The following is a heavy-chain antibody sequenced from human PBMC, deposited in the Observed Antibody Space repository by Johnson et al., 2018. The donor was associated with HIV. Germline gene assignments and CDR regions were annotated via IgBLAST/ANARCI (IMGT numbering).Heavy chain of an antibody. Sequence: QMQLVESGGGVVQPGRSLRLSCAASGFIFSSYAMHWVRQAPGKGLEWVAVISHDGNNKYYADSVKGRFTISSDIIKNTLYLQMNSLRAEETAVYYCARERNSGSYLFSDAFDIWGQGTMVTVSS. CDR2: ISHDGNNK. V-gene: IGHV3-30*04. D-gene: IGHD1-26*01. J-gene: IGHJ3*02. CDR3: ARERNSGSYLFSDAFDI. CDR1: GFIFSSYA.